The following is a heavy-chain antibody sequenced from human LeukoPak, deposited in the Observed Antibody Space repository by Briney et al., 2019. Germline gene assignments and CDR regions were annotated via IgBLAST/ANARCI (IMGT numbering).Heavy chain of an antibody. D-gene: IGHD6-19*01. V-gene: IGHV3-30*03. CDR2: ISYDGSNK. J-gene: IGHJ3*02. CDR1: GFTFSSYG. CDR3: ARDFREQWLLSGAFHI. Sequence: QSGGSLRLSCAASGFTFSSYGMHWVRQAPGKGLEWVAVISYDGSNKYYADSVKGRFTISRDNSKNTLYLQMNSLRAEDTAIYYCARDFREQWLLSGAFHIWGQGTMVTVSS.